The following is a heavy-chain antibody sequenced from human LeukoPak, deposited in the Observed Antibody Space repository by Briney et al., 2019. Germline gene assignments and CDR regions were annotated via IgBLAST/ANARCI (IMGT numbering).Heavy chain of an antibody. CDR2: VHSDGVSA. CDR3: ARGGLDHAYDI. D-gene: IGHD6-19*01. V-gene: IGHV3-74*01. Sequence: PGGSLRLSCVASGSTFTEYWMPWVRQAPGKGLMWVSRVHSDGVSAIYADSVKGRFTVSRDNTKNSVYLQMSSLRADDAGVYYCARGGLDHAYDIWGQGTMVTVSS. CDR1: GSTFTEYW. J-gene: IGHJ3*02.